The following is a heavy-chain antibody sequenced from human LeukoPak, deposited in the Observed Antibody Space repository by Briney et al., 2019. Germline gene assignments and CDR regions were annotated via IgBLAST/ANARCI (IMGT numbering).Heavy chain of an antibody. J-gene: IGHJ6*04. D-gene: IGHD2-2*02. V-gene: IGHV3-11*06. CDR3: ARDSAYCSSTSCYNHYYYYGMDV. Sequence: GGSLRLSCAASGFTFSDYYMSWIRQAPGKGLEWVSYISSSSSYTNYADPVKGRFTISRDNAKNSLYLQMNSLRAEDTAVYYCARDSAYCSSTSCYNHYYYYGMDVWGKGTTVTVSS. CDR2: ISSSSSYT. CDR1: GFTFSDYY.